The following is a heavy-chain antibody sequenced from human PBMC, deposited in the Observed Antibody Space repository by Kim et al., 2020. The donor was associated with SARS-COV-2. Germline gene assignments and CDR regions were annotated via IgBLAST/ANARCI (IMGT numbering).Heavy chain of an antibody. Sequence: GGSLRLSCAASGFTVSSNYMSWVRQAPGKGLEWVSVIYSGGSTYYADSVKGRFIISRDNSKNTLYLQMNSLRAEETAVYYCASTQSYSSGWYRFSEDYYYGMDVWGQGTTVTVSS. V-gene: IGHV3-66*01. D-gene: IGHD6-19*01. J-gene: IGHJ6*02. CDR1: GFTVSSNY. CDR2: IYSGGST. CDR3: ASTQSYSSGWYRFSEDYYYGMDV.